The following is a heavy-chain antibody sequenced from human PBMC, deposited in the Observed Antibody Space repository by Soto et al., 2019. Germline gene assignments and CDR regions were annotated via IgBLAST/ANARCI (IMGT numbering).Heavy chain of an antibody. CDR1: GFTFYNYD. V-gene: IGHV3-23*01. CDR2: ISGSGGST. Sequence: EVQLLESGGGLVQPGGSLRLSCAASGFTFYNYDMNWVGQAPGKGLEWVSGISGSGGSTSYADSVNGRFTISKHNSKNTVYLQMSSLRAEDTAVYYCAKGMYDYGDYFDSWGRGTLVTVSS. CDR3: AKGMYDYGDYFDS. J-gene: IGHJ4*02. D-gene: IGHD4-17*01.